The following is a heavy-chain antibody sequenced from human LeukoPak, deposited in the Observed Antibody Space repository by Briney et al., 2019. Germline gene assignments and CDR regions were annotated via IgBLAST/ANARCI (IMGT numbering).Heavy chain of an antibody. CDR1: GSTFSDYN. D-gene: IGHD3-3*01. V-gene: IGHV3-11*01. Sequence: GGSLRLSCAASGSTFSDYNMSWIRQAPGKGLEWVSYISSSGSTIYYADSVKGRFTISRDNAKNSLYLQMNSLRAEDTAVYYCARDYDFWSGKPSGAFDIWGQGTMVTVSS. CDR2: ISSSGSTI. CDR3: ARDYDFWSGKPSGAFDI. J-gene: IGHJ3*02.